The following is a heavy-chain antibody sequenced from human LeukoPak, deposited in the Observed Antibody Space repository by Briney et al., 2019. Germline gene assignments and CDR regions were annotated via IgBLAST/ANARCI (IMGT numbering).Heavy chain of an antibody. CDR3: VRDQFYAFDV. J-gene: IGHJ3*01. CDR2: IRTSGGVV. CDR1: GSTFTSYT. Sequence: SGGSLRLSCAASGSTFTSYTMNWVRQAPGKGLEWISYIRTSGGVVSYTDSVRGRFTISTDSAKNSLYLQMNSLRDDDTAVYYCVRDQFYAFDVWGQGTMVTVSS. V-gene: IGHV3-48*02.